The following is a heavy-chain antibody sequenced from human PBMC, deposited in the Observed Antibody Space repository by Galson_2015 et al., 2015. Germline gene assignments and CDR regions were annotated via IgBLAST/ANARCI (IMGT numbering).Heavy chain of an antibody. CDR1: GFTFSSYG. D-gene: IGHD3-3*01. Sequence: SLRLSCAASGFTFSSYGMHWVRQAPGKGLEWVAVIWYDGSNKYYADSVKGRFTISRDNSKNTLHLQMNSLRAEDTAVYYCARDLSGRTTYYEFWSGSAEGPVYYYYGMDVWGQGTTVTVSS. CDR3: ARDLSGRTTYYEFWSGSAEGPVYYYYGMDV. J-gene: IGHJ6*02. CDR2: IWYDGSNK. V-gene: IGHV3-33*01.